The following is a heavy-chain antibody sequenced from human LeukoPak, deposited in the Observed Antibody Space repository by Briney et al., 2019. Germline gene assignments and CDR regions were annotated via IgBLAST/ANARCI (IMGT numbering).Heavy chain of an antibody. D-gene: IGHD5-18*01. CDR1: GFTFSSYG. V-gene: IGHV3-33*01. CDR2: IWYDGSNK. J-gene: IGHJ4*02. CDR3: ARGVYSYGLYYFDY. Sequence: PGRSLRLSCAASGFTFSSYGMHWVRQAPGKGLEWVAVIWYDGSNKYYADSVKGRFTISRDNSKNTLYLQMNSLRAEDTAVYYCARGVYSYGLYYFDYWGRGTLVTVSS.